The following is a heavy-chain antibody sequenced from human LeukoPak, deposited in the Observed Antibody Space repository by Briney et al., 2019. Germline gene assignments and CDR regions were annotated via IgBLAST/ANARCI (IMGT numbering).Heavy chain of an antibody. CDR3: AKAYDILTGPKWVFDY. Sequence: GGSLRLSCAASGFTFSSYGMHWVRQAPGKGLEWVAFIRYDGSNKYYADSVKGRFTISRDNSKNTLYLQMNSLRAEDTAVYYCAKAYDILTGPKWVFDYWGQGTLVTVSS. D-gene: IGHD3-9*01. J-gene: IGHJ4*02. V-gene: IGHV3-30*02. CDR2: IRYDGSNK. CDR1: GFTFSSYG.